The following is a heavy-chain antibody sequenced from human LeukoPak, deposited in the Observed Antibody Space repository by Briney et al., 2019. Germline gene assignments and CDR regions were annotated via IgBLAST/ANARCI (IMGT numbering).Heavy chain of an antibody. CDR3: ARGYSYGKDYYYYYMDV. D-gene: IGHD5-18*01. Sequence: ASVKVSCKASGYTFTSYGISWVRQAPGQGLEWMGWISAYNGNTNYAQKLQGRVTMTTDTSTSTAYMELRSLRSDDTAVYYCARGYSYGKDYYYYYMDVWGKGTTVTISS. V-gene: IGHV1-18*01. J-gene: IGHJ6*03. CDR1: GYTFTSYG. CDR2: ISAYNGNT.